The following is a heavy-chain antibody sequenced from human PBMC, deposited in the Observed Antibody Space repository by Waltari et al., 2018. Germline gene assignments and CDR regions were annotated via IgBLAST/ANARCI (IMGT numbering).Heavy chain of an antibody. CDR1: GGSFSGYY. Sequence: QVQLQQWGAGLLKPSATLSLTCAVYGGSFSGYYWSWIRQPPGKGLEWIGEINHSGSTNYNPSLKSRVTISVDTSKNQFSLKLSSVTAADTAVYYCDYYDSSGYFDYWGQGTLVTVSS. D-gene: IGHD3-22*01. V-gene: IGHV4-34*01. CDR3: DYYDSSGYFDY. CDR2: INHSGST. J-gene: IGHJ4*02.